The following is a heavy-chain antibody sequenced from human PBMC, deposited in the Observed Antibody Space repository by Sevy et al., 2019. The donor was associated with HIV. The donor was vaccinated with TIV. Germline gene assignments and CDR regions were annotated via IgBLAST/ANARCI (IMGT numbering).Heavy chain of an antibody. CDR3: ARFPPQRAFDI. V-gene: IGHV3-30*04. CDR2: VSYDGADT. Sequence: GGSLRLSCAASGSTFSNYAMHCVRQTPDRGLEWVAVVSYDGADTSYADSVKGRFTVSRDNSKSTLYLQMNSLRVDDSAVYFCARFPPQRAFDIWGQGTTVTVSS. J-gene: IGHJ3*02. CDR1: GSTFSNYA.